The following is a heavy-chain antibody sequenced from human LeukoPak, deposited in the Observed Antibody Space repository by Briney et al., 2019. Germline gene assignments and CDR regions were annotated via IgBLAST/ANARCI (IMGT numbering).Heavy chain of an antibody. V-gene: IGHV4-31*03. J-gene: IGHJ3*02. CDR3: ARDFYYDSGGSRVDTFDI. D-gene: IGHD3-22*01. CDR1: GGPISSGDYY. CDR2: IYYTGCS. Sequence: SETLSLTCTVPGGPISSGDYYWSWIRQHPGKGLEWIGYIYYTGCSYYNPSLRSRVTISVDTSKSHFSLKLSSVTAADTAVYYCARDFYYDSGGSRVDTFDIWGQGAMVTVSS.